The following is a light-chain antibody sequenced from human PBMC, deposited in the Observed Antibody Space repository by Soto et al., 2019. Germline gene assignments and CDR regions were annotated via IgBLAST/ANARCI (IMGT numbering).Light chain of an antibody. CDR1: KLGDKY. Sequence: SYDLTQPPSVSVSPGQTASITCSGDKLGDKYACWYQQKPGQSPVLVIYQESKRPSGIPERFSGSNSGNTATLTISGTQAIDEADYYCQAWDSSTVVFGTGTKVTVL. CDR3: QAWDSSTVV. J-gene: IGLJ1*01. CDR2: QES. V-gene: IGLV3-1*01.